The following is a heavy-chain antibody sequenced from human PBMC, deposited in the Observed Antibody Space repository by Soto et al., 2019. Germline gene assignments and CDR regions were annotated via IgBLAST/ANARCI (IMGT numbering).Heavy chain of an antibody. CDR1: GGSISSYY. Sequence: NPSETLSLTCTVSGGSISSYYWSWIRQPPGKGLEWIGYIYYSGSTNYNPSLKSRVTISVDTSKNQFSLKLSSVTAADTAVYYCARDRNRGVTFTNWFDPWGQGTLVTVSS. CDR3: ARDRNRGVTFTNWFDP. D-gene: IGHD3-10*01. V-gene: IGHV4-59*01. CDR2: IYYSGST. J-gene: IGHJ5*02.